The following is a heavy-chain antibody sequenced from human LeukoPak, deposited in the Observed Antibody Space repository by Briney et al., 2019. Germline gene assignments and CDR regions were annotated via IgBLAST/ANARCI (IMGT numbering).Heavy chain of an antibody. V-gene: IGHV4-34*01. CDR2: IDHRGDT. CDR3: ARGATISETGYFDF. CDR1: GGSFSRYY. Sequence: PSETLSLTCAVDGGSFSRYYWSWIRQSPGKGLELIAEIDHRGDTNYNPSVKSRVTISVDTSKNQFSLKVRSLSAADTAVYYCARGATISETGYFDFWGQGTLVTVSS. J-gene: IGHJ4*03. D-gene: IGHD5-24*01.